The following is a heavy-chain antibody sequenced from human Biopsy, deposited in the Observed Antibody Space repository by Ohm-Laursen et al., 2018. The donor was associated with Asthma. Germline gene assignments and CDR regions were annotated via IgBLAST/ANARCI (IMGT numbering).Heavy chain of an antibody. Sequence: SLRLSCSASGFTFSSYVINWVRQAQGKGLEWVSAITGGNDNTYYADSVRGRFTISRDYSKNTLYLQMHSLRAEDTAVYYCARGDSSNWSHYYFDYWGQGTLVTVSS. CDR3: ARGDSSNWSHYYFDY. D-gene: IGHD3-22*01. V-gene: IGHV3-23*01. CDR1: GFTFSSYV. J-gene: IGHJ4*02. CDR2: ITGGNDNT.